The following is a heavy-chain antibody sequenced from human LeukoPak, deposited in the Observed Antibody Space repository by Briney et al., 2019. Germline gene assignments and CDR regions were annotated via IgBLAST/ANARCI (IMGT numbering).Heavy chain of an antibody. J-gene: IGHJ5*02. CDR2: INDDGSST. V-gene: IGHV3-74*01. CDR1: GFTFKLYW. Sequence: GGSLRLSCAASGFTFKLYWMHWVRQAPGKGPVWVSRINDDGSSTSYADSVKGRFTISRDDAKNTLYLQMNSLRAEDTAVYYCVRGGASTWSWGQGTLVTVSS. CDR3: VRGGASTWS. D-gene: IGHD2-15*01.